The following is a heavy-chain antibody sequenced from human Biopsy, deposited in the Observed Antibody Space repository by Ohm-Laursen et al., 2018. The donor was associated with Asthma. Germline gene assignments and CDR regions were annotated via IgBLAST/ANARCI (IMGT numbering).Heavy chain of an antibody. J-gene: IGHJ3*02. CDR1: GFSFSKFA. Sequence: SLRLSCAASGFSFSKFAIHWVRQATGKGLERVGVISKDASTQDYVDSVKGRLTMARDNSKNTLDLQMNSLREEDTAVYYCVRDGTGDAFDIWGQGTVVSVSS. V-gene: IGHV3-30*01. D-gene: IGHD1-1*01. CDR3: VRDGTGDAFDI. CDR2: ISKDASTQ.